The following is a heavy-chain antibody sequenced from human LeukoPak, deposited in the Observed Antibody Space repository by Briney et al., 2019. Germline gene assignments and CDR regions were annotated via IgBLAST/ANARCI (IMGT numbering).Heavy chain of an antibody. Sequence: SETLSLTCTVSGGSISSGNYYWSWVRQPAGKGLEWIGRIDPSGSTNYNPSLKSRVTISVDTSKNQFSLKLSSVTAADTAVYHCARVSTYYDILTGYYTDGDAYWGQGTLVTVSS. V-gene: IGHV4-61*02. CDR2: IDPSGST. D-gene: IGHD3-9*01. J-gene: IGHJ4*02. CDR1: GGSISSGNYY. CDR3: ARVSTYYDILTGYYTDGDAY.